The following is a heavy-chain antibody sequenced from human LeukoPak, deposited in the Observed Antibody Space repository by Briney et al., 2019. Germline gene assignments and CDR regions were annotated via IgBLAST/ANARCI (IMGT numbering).Heavy chain of an antibody. V-gene: IGHV4-39*07. Sequence: SETLSLTCTVSGGSISSSSYYWGWIRQPPGKGLEWIGSIYYSGSTYYNPSLKSRVTISVDTSKNQFSLKLSSVTAADTAVYYCARDRGYWNFWFDPWGQGTLVTVSS. CDR2: IYYSGST. D-gene: IGHD1-7*01. CDR3: ARDRGYWNFWFDP. J-gene: IGHJ5*02. CDR1: GGSISSSSYY.